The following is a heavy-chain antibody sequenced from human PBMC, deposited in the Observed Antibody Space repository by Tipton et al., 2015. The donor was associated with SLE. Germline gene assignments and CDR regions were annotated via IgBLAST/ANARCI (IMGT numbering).Heavy chain of an antibody. CDR1: GGSISSGCYS. V-gene: IGHV4-30-2*01. Sequence: TLSLTCAVSGGSISSGCYSGSWIRQPPGKGLEWIGYIYHSGRTYYNPSLKSRVTISVDRSKNQFSLKLSSVTAADTAVYYCASSIVGATTFGYWGQGTLVTVSS. J-gene: IGHJ4*02. D-gene: IGHD1-26*01. CDR2: IYHSGRT. CDR3: ASSIVGATTFGY.